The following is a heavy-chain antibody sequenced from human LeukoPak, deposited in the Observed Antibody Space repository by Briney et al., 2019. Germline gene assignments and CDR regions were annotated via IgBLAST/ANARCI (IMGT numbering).Heavy chain of an antibody. D-gene: IGHD3-22*01. CDR1: GFTFSSYG. V-gene: IGHV3-33*01. J-gene: IGHJ4*02. Sequence: GGSLRLSCAASGFTFSSYGMHWVRQAPGKGLEWVAVIWYDGSNKYYADSVKGRFTISRDNSKNTLYLQMDSLRAEDTAVYYCARDRRPYYYDSSGYFFDYWGQGTLVTVSS. CDR3: ARDRRPYYYDSSGYFFDY. CDR2: IWYDGSNK.